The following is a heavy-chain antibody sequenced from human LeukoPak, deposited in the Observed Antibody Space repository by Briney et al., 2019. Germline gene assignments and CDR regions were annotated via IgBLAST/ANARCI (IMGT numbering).Heavy chain of an antibody. D-gene: IGHD6-19*01. CDR2: IYYSGST. Sequence: SETLSLTCGDSGGSISSNNYYWGWISQPPGKGLEWLVSIYYSGSTYYNPSLKRRVTISVDTSTNRFSLKLSSVTAADTAVYYCARLYSSGWSYYFDYWGQGTLVTVSS. CDR1: GGSISSNNYY. J-gene: IGHJ4*02. V-gene: IGHV4-39*01. CDR3: ARLYSSGWSYYFDY.